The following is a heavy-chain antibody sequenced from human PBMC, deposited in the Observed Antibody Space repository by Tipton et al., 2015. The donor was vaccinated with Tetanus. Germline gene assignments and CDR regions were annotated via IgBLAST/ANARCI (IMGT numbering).Heavy chain of an antibody. CDR3: AKDGFPTDFGVVNQLDY. CDR1: ALTFSGSW. D-gene: IGHD3-3*01. Sequence: VQLVQSGGGLVTPGRSLRLSCAASALTFSGSWMSWVRQAPGKGLEWVAHKNQDGSQKYYVDSVRGRFTISRDNDKNALYLQMNSLRAEDTALYYCAKDGFPTDFGVVNQLDYWGQGALVTVSS. CDR2: KNQDGSQK. J-gene: IGHJ4*02. V-gene: IGHV3-7*03.